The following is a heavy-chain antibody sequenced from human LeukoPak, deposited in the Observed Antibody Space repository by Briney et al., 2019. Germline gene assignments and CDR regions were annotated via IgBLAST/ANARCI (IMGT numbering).Heavy chain of an antibody. J-gene: IGHJ1*01. CDR2: INHSGST. Sequence: SETLSLTCAVYGGSFSGYYWSWIRQPPGKGLEWIGEINHSGSTNYNPSLKSRVTISVDTSKNQFSLKLTSVTAADAAVYYCARGSPFQEWGQGTLVTVSS. CDR1: GGSFSGYY. V-gene: IGHV4-34*01. CDR3: ARGSPFQE.